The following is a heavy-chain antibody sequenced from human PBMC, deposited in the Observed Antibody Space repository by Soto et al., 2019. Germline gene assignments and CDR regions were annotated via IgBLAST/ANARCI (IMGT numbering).Heavy chain of an antibody. CDR1: GYTFTSYD. J-gene: IGHJ4*02. V-gene: IGHV1-8*01. CDR2: MNPNSGNT. CDR3: ARGFGPRIAAAGTVIDY. Sequence: ASVKVSCKASGYTFTSYDINWVRQATGQGLEWMGWMNPNSGNTGYAQKFQGRVTMTRNTSISTAYMELSSLRSEDTAVYYCARGFGPRIAAAGTVIDYWGQGTLVTVSS. D-gene: IGHD6-13*01.